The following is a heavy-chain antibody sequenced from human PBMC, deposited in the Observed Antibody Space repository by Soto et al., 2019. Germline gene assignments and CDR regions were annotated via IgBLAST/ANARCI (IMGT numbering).Heavy chain of an antibody. CDR2: ISWNSGSI. CDR3: AKDMGDFGSGDYGGAFDI. V-gene: IGHV3-9*01. Sequence: EVQLVESGGGLVQPGRSLRLSCAASGFTFDDYAMHWVRQAPGKGLEWVSGISWNSGSIGYADSVKGRFTISRDNAKNSLYLQMNSLRAEDTALYDCAKDMGDFGSGDYGGAFDIWGQGTMGTVSS. D-gene: IGHD3-3*01. J-gene: IGHJ3*02. CDR1: GFTFDDYA.